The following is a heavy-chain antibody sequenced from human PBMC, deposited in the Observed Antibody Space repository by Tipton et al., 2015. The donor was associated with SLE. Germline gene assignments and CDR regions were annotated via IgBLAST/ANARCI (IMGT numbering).Heavy chain of an antibody. CDR2: ISTKNGDT. CDR3: ARECSGTGCLDY. V-gene: IGHV1-18*01. J-gene: IGHJ4*02. D-gene: IGHD3-10*02. Sequence: QLVQSGAEVRKPGDSVQVSCKASGYTFTNFDISWVRQAPGQGLEWMGWISTKNGDTKYAQRFQGRVSMTTDTSTSTTYMALRSPRSDDTAIYYCARECSGTGCLDYWGQGTLVTVSS. CDR1: GYTFTNFD.